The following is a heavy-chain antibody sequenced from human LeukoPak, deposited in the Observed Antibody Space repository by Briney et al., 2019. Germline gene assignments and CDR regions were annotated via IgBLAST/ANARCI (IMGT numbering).Heavy chain of an antibody. CDR1: GFTFSSYS. CDR2: ISSSSSYI. V-gene: IGHV3-21*04. CDR3: ARDADYYDRDAYFDY. J-gene: IGHJ4*02. Sequence: GGSLRLSCAASGFTFSSYSMNWVRQAPGKGLEWVSSISSSSSYIYYADSVKGRFTISRDNAKNSLYLQMNSLRAEDTALYYCARDADYYDRDAYFDYWGQGTLVTVSS. D-gene: IGHD3-22*01.